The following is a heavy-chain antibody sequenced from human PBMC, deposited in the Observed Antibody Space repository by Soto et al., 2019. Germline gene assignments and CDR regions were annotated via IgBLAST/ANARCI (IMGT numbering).Heavy chain of an antibody. CDR1: GGTFSSYA. CDR2: IIPIFGTA. D-gene: IGHD3-22*01. V-gene: IGHV1-69*06. J-gene: IGHJ4*02. CDR3: ARDSSGYYDFDY. Sequence: GASVKVSCKASGGTFSSYAISWVRQAPGQGLEWMGGIIPIFGTANYAQKFQGRVTITADKSTSTAYMELSSLRPEDTAVYYCARDSSGYYDFDYWGQGTLVTVSS.